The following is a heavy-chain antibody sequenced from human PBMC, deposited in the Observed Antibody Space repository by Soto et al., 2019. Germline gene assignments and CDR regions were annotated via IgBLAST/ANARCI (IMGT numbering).Heavy chain of an antibody. CDR3: ARAARGDYVSNWFDP. D-gene: IGHD4-17*01. Sequence: EVQLVESGGGLVQPGGSLRLSCAASGFTFSSYCMSWVRQAPGKGLEWVANIKQDGSEKYYVDSVKGRFTISRDNAKNSLYRQMNSLSAEDTAVYYCARAARGDYVSNWFDPGGQGTLVTVSS. CDR1: GFTFSSYC. V-gene: IGHV3-7*01. J-gene: IGHJ5*02. CDR2: IKQDGSEK.